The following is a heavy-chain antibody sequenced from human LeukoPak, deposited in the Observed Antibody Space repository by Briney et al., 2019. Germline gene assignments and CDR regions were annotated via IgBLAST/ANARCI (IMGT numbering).Heavy chain of an antibody. V-gene: IGHV3-30*18. CDR3: AKDSGIAVAGTLRAFDI. CDR2: ISYDGSNK. Sequence: PGRSLRLSCAASGFTFSSYGMHWVRQAPGKGLEWVAVISYDGSNKYFADSVKGRFTISRDNSKNTPYLQMNSLRAEDTAVYYCAKDSGIAVAGTLRAFDIWGQGTMVTVSS. D-gene: IGHD6-19*01. CDR1: GFTFSSYG. J-gene: IGHJ3*02.